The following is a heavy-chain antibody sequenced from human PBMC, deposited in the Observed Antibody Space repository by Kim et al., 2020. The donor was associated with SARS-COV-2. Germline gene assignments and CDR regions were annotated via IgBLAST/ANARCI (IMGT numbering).Heavy chain of an antibody. D-gene: IGHD6-13*01. CDR3: ARVSLGSSSWYYFDY. V-gene: IGHV3-11*05. Sequence: ADSLKGGFTISRDNAKNSLYLQMNSLRADDTAVYYCARVSLGSSSWYYFDYWGQGTLVTVSS. J-gene: IGHJ4*02.